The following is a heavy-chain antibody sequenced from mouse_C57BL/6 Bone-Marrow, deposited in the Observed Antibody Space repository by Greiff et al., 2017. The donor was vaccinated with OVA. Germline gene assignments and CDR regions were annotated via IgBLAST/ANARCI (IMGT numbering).Heavy chain of an antibody. CDR1: GFTFSDYG. CDR3: ARQYYGSSYNWYFDV. V-gene: IGHV5-15*01. Sequence: VQLKESGGGLVQPGGSLKLSCAASGFTFSDYGMAWVRQAPRKGPEWVAFISNLAYSIYYADTVTGRFPISRENAKNTLYREMSSLRSEDTAMYYCARQYYGSSYNWYFDVWGTGTTVTVSS. J-gene: IGHJ1*03. D-gene: IGHD1-1*01. CDR2: ISNLAYSI.